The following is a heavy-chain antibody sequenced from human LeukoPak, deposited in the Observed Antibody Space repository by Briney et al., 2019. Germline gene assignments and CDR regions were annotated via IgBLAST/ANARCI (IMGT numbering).Heavy chain of an antibody. J-gene: IGHJ6*03. D-gene: IGHD2-15*01. CDR1: GYTFTSYY. CDR2: INPSGGST. Sequence: EASVKVSCKASGYTFTSYYMHWVRQAPGQGLEWMGIINPSGGSTNYAQKFQGRVTMTRDMSTSTVYMELSSLRSEDTAVYYCARGTHVRHYCNDGRCYYMDVWGKGTTVTVSS. CDR3: ARGTHVRHYCNDGRCYYMDV. V-gene: IGHV1-46*01.